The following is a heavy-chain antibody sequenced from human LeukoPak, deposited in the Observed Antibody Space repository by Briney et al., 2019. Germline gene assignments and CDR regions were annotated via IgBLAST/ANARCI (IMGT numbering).Heavy chain of an antibody. V-gene: IGHV3-23*01. J-gene: IGHJ5*02. CDR3: AKDSHYLFDP. Sequence: GGSLRLSCAASGFTFSSCAMTWVRQAPGKGLEWVSAISVIGGNTYYADSVKGRFTIPRGNSKNTLYLQMNSLRAEDTAVYYCAKDSHYLFDPWVQGTLVTVSS. CDR2: ISVIGGNT. D-gene: IGHD3-10*01. CDR1: GFTFSSCA.